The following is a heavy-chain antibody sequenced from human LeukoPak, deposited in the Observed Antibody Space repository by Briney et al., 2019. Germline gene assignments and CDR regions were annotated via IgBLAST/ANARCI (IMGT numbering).Heavy chain of an antibody. D-gene: IGHD1-26*01. J-gene: IGHJ3*02. V-gene: IGHV4-38-2*01. CDR3: ARPRLDSGSYYPHAFDI. CDR1: GYSISSGYY. Sequence: PSETLSLTCAVSGYSISSGYYWGWIRQPPGQGLEWIGSIYHSGSTYYNPSLKSRVTISVDTSKNQFSLKLRSVTAADTAVYYCARPRLDSGSYYPHAFDIWGQGTMVTVSS. CDR2: IYHSGST.